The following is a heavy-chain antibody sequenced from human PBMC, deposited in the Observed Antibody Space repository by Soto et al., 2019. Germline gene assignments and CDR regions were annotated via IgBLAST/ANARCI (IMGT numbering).Heavy chain of an antibody. CDR3: GRGGRESPRHLDY. CDR2: ISSSSTYI. V-gene: IGHV3-21*01. Sequence: EVQLVESGGDLVKPGGSLRLSCADSGITFSSYCNNWVRQAPGKGLEWVSSISSSSTYIYYADSVKGRITISKDNAKKSLYLQMNSLSAEDAAGYYWGRGGRESPRHLDYWGQGTLVTVSS. CDR1: GITFSSYC. J-gene: IGHJ4*02.